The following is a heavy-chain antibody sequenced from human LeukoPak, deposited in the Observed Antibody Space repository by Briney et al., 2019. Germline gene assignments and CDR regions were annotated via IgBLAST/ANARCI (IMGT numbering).Heavy chain of an antibody. CDR2: ISSSGGST. CDR1: GFTFSSYA. D-gene: IGHD6-13*01. Sequence: GGSLRLSCAASGFTFSSYAMSWVRQAPGKGLEWVSAISSSGGSTYYADSVEGRFTISRDNSKNTLFLQMSSLRAEDTAVYYCAKEPIVAVNGPVWGIGTTVTISS. V-gene: IGHV3-23*01. J-gene: IGHJ6*04. CDR3: AKEPIVAVNGPV.